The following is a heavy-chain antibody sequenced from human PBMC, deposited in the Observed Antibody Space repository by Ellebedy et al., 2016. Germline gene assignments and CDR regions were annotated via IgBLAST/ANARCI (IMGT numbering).Heavy chain of an antibody. CDR1: GGSISSYY. J-gene: IGHJ6*03. D-gene: IGHD1-26*01. CDR2: IYYSGST. CDR3: ARGAGSNYYYYYMDV. Sequence: SETLSLTCTVSGGSISSYYWSWIRQPPGKGLEWIGYIYYSGSTNYNPSLKRRVTISVDTSKNQFSLKLSSVTAADTAVYYCARGAGSNYYYYYMDVWGKGTTVTVSS. V-gene: IGHV4-59*08.